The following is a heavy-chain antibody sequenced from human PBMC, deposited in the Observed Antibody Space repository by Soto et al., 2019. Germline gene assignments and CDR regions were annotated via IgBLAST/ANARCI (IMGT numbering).Heavy chain of an antibody. CDR1: GFSFSEYE. J-gene: IGHJ3*01. V-gene: IGHV3-48*03. CDR3: AGHQMRSTV. CDR2: ISASGSAV. Sequence: PGGSLRLSCAASGFSFSEYEMNWVRQAPGKGLEWVSYISASGSAVYYGDSVKGRFTISRDNARNSLYLQMTSLRAEDTAVYYCAGHQMRSTVWGQGTMVTVSS.